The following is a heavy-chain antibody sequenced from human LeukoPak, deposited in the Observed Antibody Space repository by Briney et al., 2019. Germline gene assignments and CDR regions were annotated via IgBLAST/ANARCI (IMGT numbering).Heavy chain of an antibody. CDR2: INHSGST. D-gene: IGHD2-2*03. Sequence: PSETLSLTCAVYGGSFSGYYWSWIRQPPGKGLEWIGEINHSGSTNYNPSLKSRVTISVDTSKNQFSLKLSSVTAADTAVYYCARLSGRPPFGYCSSTSCYAGISSWFDPWGQGTLVTVSS. V-gene: IGHV4-34*01. J-gene: IGHJ5*02. CDR1: GGSFSGYY. CDR3: ARLSGRPPFGYCSSTSCYAGISSWFDP.